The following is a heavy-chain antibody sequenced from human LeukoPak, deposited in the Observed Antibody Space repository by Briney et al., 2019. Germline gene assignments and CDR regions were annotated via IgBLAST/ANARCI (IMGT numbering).Heavy chain of an antibody. CDR3: ARDSSGYYFHY. V-gene: IGHV3-23*01. Sequence: GGSLRLSCAASGFTFSYSAMSWVRQAPGKGLEWVSAISGSGGSTYYADSVKGRFTISRDNSKNTLYLQMNSLRAEDTAVYYCARDSSGYYFHYWGQGTLVTVSS. CDR2: ISGSGGST. D-gene: IGHD3-22*01. J-gene: IGHJ4*02. CDR1: GFTFSYSA.